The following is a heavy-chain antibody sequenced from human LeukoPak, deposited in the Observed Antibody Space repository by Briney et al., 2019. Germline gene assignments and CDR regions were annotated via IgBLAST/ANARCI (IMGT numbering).Heavy chain of an antibody. D-gene: IGHD1-1*01. Sequence: ASVKVSCKASGYTFTGYYMHWVRQAPGQGLEWMGWINPNSGGTNYAQKFQGRVTMTRDTSISTAYMELSRLRSDDMAVYYCARPTTTGTTWSAFDYWGQGTLVTVSS. CDR2: INPNSGGT. J-gene: IGHJ4*02. CDR3: ARPTTTGTTWSAFDY. V-gene: IGHV1-2*02. CDR1: GYTFTGYY.